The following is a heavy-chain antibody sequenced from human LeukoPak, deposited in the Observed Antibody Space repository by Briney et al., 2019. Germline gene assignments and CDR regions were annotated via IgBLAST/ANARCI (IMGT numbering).Heavy chain of an antibody. J-gene: IGHJ6*02. Sequence: ASVKVSCKASGDSLTKYYIHWVRQATGQGLEWMGWMNPNSGNTGYAQKFQGRVTMTRNTSISTAYMELSSLRSEDTAVYYCARFLEWLSYYYYGMDVWGQGTTVTVSS. V-gene: IGHV1-8*01. CDR1: GDSLTKYY. D-gene: IGHD3-3*01. CDR3: ARFLEWLSYYYYGMDV. CDR2: MNPNSGNT.